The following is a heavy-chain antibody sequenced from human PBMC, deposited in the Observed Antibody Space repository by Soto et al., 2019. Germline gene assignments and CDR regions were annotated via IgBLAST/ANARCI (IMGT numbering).Heavy chain of an antibody. D-gene: IGHD6-13*01. J-gene: IGHJ4*02. Sequence: QVQLVESGGGVFQPGRSLRLSCAASGFTFSSYGMHGVRQAPGKGREWVAVISYEGSNKYYADSVKGRFTISRDNSKNTLYLQMNSLRAEDTAVYYCAKGSSAAGTVYFDYWGQGTLVTVSS. CDR1: GFTFSSYG. CDR3: AKGSSAAGTVYFDY. V-gene: IGHV3-30*18. CDR2: ISYEGSNK.